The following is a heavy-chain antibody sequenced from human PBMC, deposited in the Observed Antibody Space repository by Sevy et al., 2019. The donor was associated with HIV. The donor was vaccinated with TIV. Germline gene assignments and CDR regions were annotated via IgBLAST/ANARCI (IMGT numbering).Heavy chain of an antibody. V-gene: IGHV3-49*04. CDR3: IRSRQLGYTAMVPDY. Sequence: GSLRLSCSTSGFNLSDYAMSWVRQAPGKGLEWVGFMRSKAFAGTTEYAASVKGRFTISTDDSKASAHLQMNSLRAEDTGVYYCIRSRQLGYTAMVPDYWGQGTLVTVSS. J-gene: IGHJ4*02. CDR1: GFNLSDYA. D-gene: IGHD5-18*01. CDR2: MRSKAFAGTT.